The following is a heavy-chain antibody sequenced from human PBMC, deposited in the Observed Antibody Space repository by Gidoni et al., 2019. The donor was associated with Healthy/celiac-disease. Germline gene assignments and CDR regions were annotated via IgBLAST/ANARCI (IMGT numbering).Heavy chain of an antibody. CDR2: ISGSGGST. J-gene: IGHJ6*03. CDR3: AKYECGSGSYYCYYYYYMDV. V-gene: IGHV3-23*01. Sequence: EVQLLASGGGLVQPGGSLRLSCAASGFTFSSYAMSWVRQAPGKGLEWVSAISGSGGSTYYADSVKGRFTISRDNSKNTLYLQMNSLRAEDTAVYYCAKYECGSGSYYCYYYYYMDVWGKGTTVTVSS. CDR1: GFTFSSYA. D-gene: IGHD1-26*01.